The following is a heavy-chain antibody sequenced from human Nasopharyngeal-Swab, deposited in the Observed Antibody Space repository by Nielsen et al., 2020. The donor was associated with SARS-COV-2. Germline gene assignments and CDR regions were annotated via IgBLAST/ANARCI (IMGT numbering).Heavy chain of an antibody. CDR2: IAHDASNE. Sequence: GESLKISCAASGLTFSSFGMHWVRQAPGKGLEWVAFIAHDASNEYYGDSVKGRFSISRDSSKNTLYLQMDSLRGEDTAVYYCARDAPAHYGAFYWGRGTRVTVSS. CDR3: ARDAPAHYGAFY. CDR1: GLTFSSFG. V-gene: IGHV3-30*03. D-gene: IGHD4-17*01. J-gene: IGHJ4*02.